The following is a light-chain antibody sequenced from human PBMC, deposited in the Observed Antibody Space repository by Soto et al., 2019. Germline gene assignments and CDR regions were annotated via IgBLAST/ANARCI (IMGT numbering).Light chain of an antibody. CDR1: SSNVGSYKL. Sequence: QSVLTQPASVSGSPGQSITISCTGTSSNVGSYKLVSWYQQHPGKAPKLMIFEVNKRPSGVSNRFSGSKSGNTASLTISGXKVEDEADYYCCSSGGSPTYVFGTGTKVTV. V-gene: IGLV2-23*02. CDR2: EVN. CDR3: CSSGGSPTYV. J-gene: IGLJ1*01.